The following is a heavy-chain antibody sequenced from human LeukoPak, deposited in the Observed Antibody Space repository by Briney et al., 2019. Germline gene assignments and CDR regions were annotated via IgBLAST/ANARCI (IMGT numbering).Heavy chain of an antibody. CDR1: GFTFSSYG. V-gene: IGHV3-33*01. CDR3: ARDEAGGASGTFDY. J-gene: IGHJ4*02. Sequence: TGGSLRLSCAASGFTFSSYGMHWVRQAPDKGLEWMAIIYYDGGNKYYRDSVKGRFTISRDNSKNTLYLEMNSLRVEDTALYYCARDEAGGASGTFDYWGQGTLVTVSS. CDR2: IYYDGGNK. D-gene: IGHD1-26*01.